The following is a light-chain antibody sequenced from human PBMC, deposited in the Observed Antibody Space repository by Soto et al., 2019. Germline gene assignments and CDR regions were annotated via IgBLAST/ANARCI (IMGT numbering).Light chain of an antibody. CDR3: CSQAGSTTYV. CDR2: EGS. Sequence: QSALSPLASVSGSPGQSITISCSGTTGDVWTYNLVSWYQHPPGKAPKLMIYEGSNRHSGVSNRFSGSTSGNTASLTISGLQAEDEADYYSCSQAGSTTYVVRTGTKVTV. V-gene: IGLV2-23*01. CDR1: TGDVWTYNL. J-gene: IGLJ1*01.